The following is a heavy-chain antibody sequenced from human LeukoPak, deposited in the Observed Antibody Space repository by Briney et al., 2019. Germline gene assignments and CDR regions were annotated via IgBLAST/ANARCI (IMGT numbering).Heavy chain of an antibody. Sequence: ASVKVSCKASGYTFTSYGISWVRQAPGQGLEWMAWISAYNGNTNYAQKLQGRVTMTTDTSTSTAYMELRSLRSDDTAVYYCARVEVVVVTAILIHAFDIWGQGTMVTVSS. CDR2: ISAYNGNT. D-gene: IGHD2-21*02. V-gene: IGHV1-18*01. CDR3: ARVEVVVVTAILIHAFDI. CDR1: GYTFTSYG. J-gene: IGHJ3*02.